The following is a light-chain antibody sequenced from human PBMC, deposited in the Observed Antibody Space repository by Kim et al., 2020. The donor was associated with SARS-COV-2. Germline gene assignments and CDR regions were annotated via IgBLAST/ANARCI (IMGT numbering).Light chain of an antibody. J-gene: IGLJ1*01. CDR2: DVS. V-gene: IGLV2-14*03. Sequence: HSITISCTETSSDVGGYNYVSWYQQHPGKAPKLMIYDVSNRPSGVSNRFSGSKSGNTASLTISGLQAEDEADYYCSSYTSSSTNYVFGTGTKVTVL. CDR1: SSDVGGYNY. CDR3: SSYTSSSTNYV.